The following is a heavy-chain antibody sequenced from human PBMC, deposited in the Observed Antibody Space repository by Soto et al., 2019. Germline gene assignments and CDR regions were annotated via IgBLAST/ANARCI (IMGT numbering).Heavy chain of an antibody. CDR2: IFYTGYT. CDR1: GGSISNSY. Sequence: SETLSLTCNVSGGSISNSYWSWIRQPPGKGLEWIGHIFYTGYTYHNPSLKSHVTISVDTSKNQFSLKLTSVTAADTALYYCARSAIATHWFFDLWGRGTLVTVSS. D-gene: IGHD5-18*01. J-gene: IGHJ2*01. V-gene: IGHV4-59*04. CDR3: ARSAIATHWFFDL.